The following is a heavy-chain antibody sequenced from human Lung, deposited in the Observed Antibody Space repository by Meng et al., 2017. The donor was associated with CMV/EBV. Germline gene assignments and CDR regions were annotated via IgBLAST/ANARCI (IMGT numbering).Heavy chain of an antibody. CDR3: VRDGYHCSSNSCYRQYFTYGLDA. V-gene: IGHV3-23*03. D-gene: IGHD2-2*02. CDR1: GFIFGNYA. J-gene: IGHJ6*02. CDR2: IYSGYGST. Sequence: GGSXRLXCAASGFIFGNYAMNWVRQAPGKGLEWVSVIYSGYGSTYYADSVEGRFTISRDNSRKTLYLQMNGLRAEDTAVYYCVRDGYHCSSNSCYRQYFTYGLDAXGHGXTVTVSS.